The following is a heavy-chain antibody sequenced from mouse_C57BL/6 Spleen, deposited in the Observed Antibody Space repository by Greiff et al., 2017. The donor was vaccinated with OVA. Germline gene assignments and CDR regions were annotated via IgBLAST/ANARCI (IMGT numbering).Heavy chain of an antibody. J-gene: IGHJ2*01. V-gene: IGHV1-76*01. CDR2: IYPGSGNT. Sequence: VKLVESGAELVRPGASVKLSCKASGYTFTDYYINWVKQRPGQGLEWIARIYPGSGNTYYNEKFKGKATLTAEKSSSTAYMQLSSLTSEDSAVYFCARSDTTVASYFDYWGQGTTLTVSS. CDR1: GYTFTDYY. CDR3: ARSDTTVASYFDY. D-gene: IGHD1-1*01.